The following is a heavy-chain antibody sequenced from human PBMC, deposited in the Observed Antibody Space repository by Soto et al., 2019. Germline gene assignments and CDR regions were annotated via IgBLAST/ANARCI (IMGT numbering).Heavy chain of an antibody. CDR2: TIPIPDIT. CDR1: GGTFSTYI. V-gene: IGHV1-69*02. CDR3: ARNRITTPGEAFDL. D-gene: IGHD3-16*01. Sequence: QVQLVQSGAEVRKPGSSVKVSCKAPGGTFSTYIISWVRQAPGQGLEWMGRTIPIPDITNYSQKFQGRVTVTADRSTSTAYMELTSLKSEDTAVYYCARNRITTPGEAFDLWGQGTMVTVSS. J-gene: IGHJ3*01.